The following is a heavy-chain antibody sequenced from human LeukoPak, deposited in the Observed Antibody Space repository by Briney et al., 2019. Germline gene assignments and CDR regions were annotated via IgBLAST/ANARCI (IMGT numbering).Heavy chain of an antibody. D-gene: IGHD2-8*02. J-gene: IGHJ4*02. CDR3: AKDTASWYYFDY. CDR1: GYSFSSYR. V-gene: IGHV3-30*02. CDR2: IRYDGSNK. Sequence: GGSLRLSCAASGYSFSSYRMHWVRQAPGKGLEWVAFIRYDGSNKYYADSVKGRFTISRDNSKNTLYLQMNSLRADDAAVYSCAKDTASWYYFDYWGQGTLVTVSS.